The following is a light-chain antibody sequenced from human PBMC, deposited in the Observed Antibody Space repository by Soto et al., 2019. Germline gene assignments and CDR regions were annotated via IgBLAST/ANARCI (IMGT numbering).Light chain of an antibody. Sequence: DIQMTQSPSSLSASVGDRVTITCRASQGISHSLAWYQQKPGKVPKLLIYAASTLQSGVPSRFSGSGSGTDFTLTISGLQPEDVATYYCQKHDTAPLTFGQGTRLEIK. CDR1: QGISHS. V-gene: IGKV1-27*01. J-gene: IGKJ5*01. CDR2: AAS. CDR3: QKHDTAPLT.